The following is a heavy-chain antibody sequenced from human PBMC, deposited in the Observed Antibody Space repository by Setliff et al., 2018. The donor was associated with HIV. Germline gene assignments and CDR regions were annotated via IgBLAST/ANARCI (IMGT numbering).Heavy chain of an antibody. J-gene: IGHJ4*02. D-gene: IGHD3-22*01. CDR2: INWNGASV. V-gene: IGHV3-20*04. Sequence: PGGSLRLSCAASGFIFSSYEMNWVRQAPGKGLEWVSGINWNGASVGYADSVKGRFTISRDNAKNTLYLQMNSLRAEDTAVYYCAAIVESSGYHGGNYFDFWGRGSLVTVSS. CDR3: AAIVESSGYHGGNYFDF. CDR1: GFIFSSYE.